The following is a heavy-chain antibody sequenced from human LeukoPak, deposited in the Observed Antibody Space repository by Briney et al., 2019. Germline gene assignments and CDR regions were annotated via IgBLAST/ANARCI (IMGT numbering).Heavy chain of an antibody. V-gene: IGHV1-69*13. CDR2: ITPIFGTA. CDR3: AREWGLESSGYYYAY. D-gene: IGHD3-22*01. Sequence: SVKVSCKASGGTFIRFTISWVRQASGQGFEWMGGITPIFGTANFAQKFQGRVSITADESTSTAFMELSSLRSEDTAVYYCAREWGLESSGYYYAYWGQGTLVTVSS. J-gene: IGHJ4*02. CDR1: GGTFIRFT.